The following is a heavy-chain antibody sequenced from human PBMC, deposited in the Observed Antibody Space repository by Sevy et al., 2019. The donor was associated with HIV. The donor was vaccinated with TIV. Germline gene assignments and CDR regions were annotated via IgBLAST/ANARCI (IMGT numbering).Heavy chain of an antibody. V-gene: IGHV4-59*01. D-gene: IGHD5-12*01. CDR3: ARERIVATTAYYYYGMDV. CDR1: GGSISSYY. J-gene: IGHJ6*02. CDR2: IYYSGST. Sequence: SETLSLTCTVSGGSISSYYWSWIRQPPGKGLEWIGYIYYSGSTNYNPSPKSRVTISVDTSKNQFSLKLSSVTAADTAVYYCARERIVATTAYYYYGMDVWGQGTTVTVSS.